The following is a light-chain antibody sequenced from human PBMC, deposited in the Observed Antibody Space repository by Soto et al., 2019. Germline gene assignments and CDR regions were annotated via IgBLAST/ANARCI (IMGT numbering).Light chain of an antibody. CDR2: SDN. J-gene: IGLJ3*02. Sequence: QPVLTQPPSASGTPGQRVTISCSGSSSNIGSNTVNWYQQLPGTAPKLLIYSDNQRSSGVSDRFSGSKSGTSASLAISGLQSEDEADYYCATWDDSLNVNWVFGGGTKVTVL. CDR3: ATWDDSLNVNWV. CDR1: SSNIGSNT. V-gene: IGLV1-44*01.